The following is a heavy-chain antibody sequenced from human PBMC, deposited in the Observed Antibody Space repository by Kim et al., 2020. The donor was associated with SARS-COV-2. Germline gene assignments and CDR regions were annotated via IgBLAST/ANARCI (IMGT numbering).Heavy chain of an antibody. CDR3: ARFNWFDP. V-gene: IGHV1-8*01. Sequence: SGNTGYAQKFQGRVTMTRNTSISTAYRELSSLRSEDTAVYYCARFNWFDPWGQGTLVTVSS. J-gene: IGHJ5*02. CDR2: SGNT.